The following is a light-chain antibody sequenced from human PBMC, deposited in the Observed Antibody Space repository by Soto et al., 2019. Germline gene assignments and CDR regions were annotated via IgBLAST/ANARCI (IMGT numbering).Light chain of an antibody. CDR2: DNR. CDR3: QVWDSGRDGPI. Sequence: SYELTQPPSVSVAPRHTARITCGGDNIGTYTVHWYQQRPGQSPVLVVHDNRDRPSGIPERFSGSNSGNPATLTISRVEVGDEADYYCQVWDSGRDGPIFGGGTKLTVL. CDR1: NIGTYT. J-gene: IGLJ2*01. V-gene: IGLV3-21*02.